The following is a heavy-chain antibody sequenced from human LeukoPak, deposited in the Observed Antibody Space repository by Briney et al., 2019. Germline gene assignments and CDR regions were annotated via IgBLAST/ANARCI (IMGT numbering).Heavy chain of an antibody. CDR2: IFPGDSDT. CDR3: ARRPLRSQNYFDH. CDR1: GDRFTSYW. Sequence: GESLKISCKASGDRFTSYWVAWVRQKPGKGLEWMGIIFPGDSDTRYSPSFEGQVSISVDRSTTTAYLHWSSLKASDTAIYYCARRPLRSQNYFDHWGQGTLVTVSP. J-gene: IGHJ4*02. V-gene: IGHV5-51*01. D-gene: IGHD3-16*01.